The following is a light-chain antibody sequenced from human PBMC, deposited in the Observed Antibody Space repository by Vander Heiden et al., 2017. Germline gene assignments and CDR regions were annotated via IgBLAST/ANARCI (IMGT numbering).Light chain of an antibody. CDR1: NIGSKS. CDR3: QVWDSSSDHVV. J-gene: IGLJ2*01. V-gene: IGLV3-21*03. Sequence: SYVLTQPPSVSVAPGKTARITCWGNNIGSKSVHWYQQKPGQAPGLVVYADRDRPSGIPERFSGSNAGNTATLTISRVEAGDEADYYCQVWDSSSDHVVFGGGTKLTVL. CDR2: ADR.